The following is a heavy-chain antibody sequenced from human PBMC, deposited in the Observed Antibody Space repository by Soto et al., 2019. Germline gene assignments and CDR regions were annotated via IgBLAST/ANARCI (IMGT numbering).Heavy chain of an antibody. V-gene: IGHV4-30-2*05. D-gene: IGHD3-22*01. CDR1: GASINSAVYS. Sequence: SETLPLTSTASGASINSAVYSVTWIRQPPGAGLGWIGHMYYTGTTSHKPSLKSRVTISVDTSKNQFSLKLSSVTAADTAVYYCARGSKNYYDSSGYYWFDPWGQGTLVTVCS. CDR3: ARGSKNYYDSSGYYWFDP. CDR2: MYYTGTT. J-gene: IGHJ5*02.